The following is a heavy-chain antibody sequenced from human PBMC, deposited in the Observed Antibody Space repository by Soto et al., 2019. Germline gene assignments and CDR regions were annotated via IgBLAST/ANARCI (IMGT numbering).Heavy chain of an antibody. D-gene: IGHD4-4*01. CDR2: INAGNGNT. J-gene: IGHJ6*02. V-gene: IGHV1-3*01. Sequence: QVQLVQSGAEVKKPGASVKVSCKSSGYTFTSYAMHWVRQAPGQSLEWMGWINAGNGNTKYSQKFQERVPISRDSSASTAYMELSSLRSKDTAVYYCAREGGTVPNLFGMEVWGQGTTVTVSS. CDR1: GYTFTSYA. CDR3: AREGGTVPNLFGMEV.